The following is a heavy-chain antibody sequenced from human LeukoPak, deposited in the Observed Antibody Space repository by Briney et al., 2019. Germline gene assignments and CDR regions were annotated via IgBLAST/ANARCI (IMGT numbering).Heavy chain of an antibody. CDR3: ARQTSSGRFDH. Sequence: PSETLSLTCTVSGGSISSYYWSWISQPPGKGLEWIGYISYSGSTNYHPSLKSRLTMSVDTSKNQFSVKLSSVTAADTAVYYCARQTSSGRFDHWGQGILVTVSS. D-gene: IGHD6-19*01. CDR2: ISYSGST. V-gene: IGHV4-59*08. CDR1: GGSISSYY. J-gene: IGHJ4*02.